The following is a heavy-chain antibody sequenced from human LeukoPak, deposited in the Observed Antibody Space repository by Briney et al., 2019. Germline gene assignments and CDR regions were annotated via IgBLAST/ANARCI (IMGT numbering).Heavy chain of an antibody. D-gene: IGHD3-3*01. Sequence: ASVKVSCKASGYAFTSYGISWVRQAPGQGLEWMGWISAYNGNTNYAQKLQGRVTITRDTYASTAYMELSGLRSEDVAVYYCARGGRIKIFGEVIRTVKDDAFDIWGQGTMVTVSS. CDR1: GYAFTSYG. V-gene: IGHV1-18*03. J-gene: IGHJ3*02. CDR2: ISAYNGNT. CDR3: ARGGRIKIFGEVIRTVKDDAFDI.